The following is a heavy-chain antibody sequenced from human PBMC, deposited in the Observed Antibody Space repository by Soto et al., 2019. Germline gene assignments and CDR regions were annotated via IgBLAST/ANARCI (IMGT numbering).Heavy chain of an antibody. J-gene: IGHJ6*02. D-gene: IGHD4-17*01. CDR1: GFTFSRYS. CDR2: IDSSSKTI. Sequence: EVQLVESGGGLVQPGGSLRVSCAASGFTFSRYSMNWVRQAPGKGLEWLSYIDSSSKTIYYADCVKGRFIISRDNDKNSLYLQMNSLRDEDTAVYHCARGGVATVTTADVYYYYGMDVWGQGTTVTVSS. CDR3: ARGGVATVTTADVYYYYGMDV. V-gene: IGHV3-48*02.